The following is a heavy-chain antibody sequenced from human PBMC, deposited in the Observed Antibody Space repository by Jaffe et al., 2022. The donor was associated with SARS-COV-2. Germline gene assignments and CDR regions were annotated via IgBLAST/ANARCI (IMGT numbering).Heavy chain of an antibody. Sequence: QVQLQESGPGLVKPSQTLSLTCTVSGGSISSGSYYWSWIRQPAGKGLEWIGRIYTSGSTNYNPSLKSRVTISVDTSKNQFSLKLSSVTAADTAVYYCARDLYGDSGGEAFDIWGQGTMVTVSS. D-gene: IGHD4-17*01. CDR2: IYTSGST. J-gene: IGHJ3*02. CDR1: GGSISSGSYY. V-gene: IGHV4-61*02. CDR3: ARDLYGDSGGEAFDI.